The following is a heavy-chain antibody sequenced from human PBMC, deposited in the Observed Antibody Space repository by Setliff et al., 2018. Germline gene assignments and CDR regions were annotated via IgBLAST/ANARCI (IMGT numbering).Heavy chain of an antibody. CDR3: TWGPGGYFDF. V-gene: IGHV1-2*02. CDR1: GYTFTGYY. Sequence: ASVKVSCKASGYTFTGYYIHWVRQAPGQGLEWMGNINTYSGATNYAHKFQGRVTMTTDTSITTAYMELNSLTSDDTAVYLCTWGPGGYFDFWGQGTLVTVSS. J-gene: IGHJ4*02. D-gene: IGHD3-22*01. CDR2: INTYSGAT.